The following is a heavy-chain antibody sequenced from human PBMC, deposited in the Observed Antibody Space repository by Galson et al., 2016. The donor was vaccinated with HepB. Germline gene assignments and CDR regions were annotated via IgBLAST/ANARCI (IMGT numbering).Heavy chain of an antibody. Sequence: SLRLSCAASGFTFTSYAMHWVRQSPGKGLEWVAVISYDGSNNYYADSVKGRFTISRDNSKNTVHLQMNSLRPEDTALYYCARDQWASGPTGPDYWGRGTLVTVSS. J-gene: IGHJ4*02. CDR3: ARDQWASGPTGPDY. CDR1: GFTFTSYA. V-gene: IGHV3-30*04. D-gene: IGHD6-19*01. CDR2: ISYDGSNN.